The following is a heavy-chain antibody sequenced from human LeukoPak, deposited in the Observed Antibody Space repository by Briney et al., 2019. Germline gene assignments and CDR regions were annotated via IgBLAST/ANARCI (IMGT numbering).Heavy chain of an antibody. J-gene: IGHJ4*02. D-gene: IGHD2-2*01. CDR1: GYTFPRYY. CDR2: ISAYNGNK. V-gene: IGHV1-18*04. CDR3: ARVDIDCSSTSCLYYFGY. Sequence: ASVKLSCEASGYTFPRYYIRWVRQAPGKGLEWMGWISAYNGNKNYAQKLQGRVTMTTDTSTSPAYMELRSLRSDDTAVYYCARVDIDCSSTSCLYYFGYGGQGTLVPVPS.